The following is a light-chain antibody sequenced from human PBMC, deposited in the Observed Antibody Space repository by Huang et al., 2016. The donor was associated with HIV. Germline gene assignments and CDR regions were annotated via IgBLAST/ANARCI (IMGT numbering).Light chain of an antibody. CDR1: QGLANY. CDR2: DAS. Sequence: EIVLTQSPATLSLSPGERATLSCRASQGLANYLAWYQQKPGQAPRLPIYDASNRATGIPARFSGSWSGTDFTLTISSLEPEDFAVYYCQQRGNWQLTFGGGTKVEIK. V-gene: IGKV3-11*01. J-gene: IGKJ4*01. CDR3: QQRGNWQLT.